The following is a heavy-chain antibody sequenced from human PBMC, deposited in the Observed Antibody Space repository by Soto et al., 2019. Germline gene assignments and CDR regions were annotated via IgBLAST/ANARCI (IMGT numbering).Heavy chain of an antibody. Sequence: PPETPYLTCTVSAASLSRYYWSWIRHHPGKGLDWIGYIYYSGSTYYNPSLKSRVTISVDTSKNQFSLKLSSVTAADTAVYYCARDRDYYGSGSYYNLDGMDVWGQGTTVTVSS. V-gene: IGHV4-31*03. CDR2: IYYSGST. CDR1: AASLSRYY. D-gene: IGHD3-10*01. CDR3: ARDRDYYGSGSYYNLDGMDV. J-gene: IGHJ6*02.